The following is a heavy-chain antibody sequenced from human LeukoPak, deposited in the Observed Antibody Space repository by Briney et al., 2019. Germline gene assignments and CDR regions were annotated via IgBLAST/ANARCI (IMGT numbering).Heavy chain of an antibody. CDR3: ARRRDFFDY. CDR2: ISSSGSTI. Sequence: GGSLRLSCAASGFTLSDYCMGWIRQAPGKGLEWVSYISSSGSTIDYADSVKGRFTISRDNAKNSLYLQMSSLRAEDTAVYYCARRRDFFDYWGQGTLVTVSS. J-gene: IGHJ4*02. V-gene: IGHV3-11*01. CDR1: GFTLSDYC.